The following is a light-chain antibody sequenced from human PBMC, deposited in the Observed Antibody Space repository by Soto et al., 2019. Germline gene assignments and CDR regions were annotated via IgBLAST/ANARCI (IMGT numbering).Light chain of an antibody. CDR3: QQGYSSRLT. Sequence: DLQMTQSPSSLSASVGDRVTITCRASQNIRSYLNWYQQKPGKAPQLLIYATSSLQTGVPSRFSASGSGTDFSLVISDLQPEDSATYYCQQGYSSRLTSGRGTKVEI. J-gene: IGKJ1*01. CDR1: QNIRSY. V-gene: IGKV1-39*01. CDR2: ATS.